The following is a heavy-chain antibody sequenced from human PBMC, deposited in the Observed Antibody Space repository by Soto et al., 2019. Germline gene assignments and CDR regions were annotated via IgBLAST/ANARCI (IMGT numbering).Heavy chain of an antibody. D-gene: IGHD3-9*01. J-gene: IGHJ4*02. CDR2: ISGSGGST. Sequence: EVQLLESGGGSVQPGGSLRLSCAASGFTFSSYAMSWVRQAPGKGLEWVSAISGSGGSTYYADSVKGRFTISRDNSKNTLYLQMNSLRAEDTAVYYYANSLYDDILTGYYTLDYWGQGTLVTVSS. CDR1: GFTFSSYA. CDR3: ANSLYDDILTGYYTLDY. V-gene: IGHV3-23*01.